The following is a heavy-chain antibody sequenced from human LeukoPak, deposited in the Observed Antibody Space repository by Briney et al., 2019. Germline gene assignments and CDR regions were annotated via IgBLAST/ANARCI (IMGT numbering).Heavy chain of an antibody. CDR3: ARDLYGIKSLGYYFDY. D-gene: IGHD2/OR15-2a*01. J-gene: IGHJ4*02. CDR1: GFTFSSYS. V-gene: IGHV3-64*01. Sequence: PGGSLRLSCAASGFTFSSYSMNWVRQAPGKGLEYVSAISSNGGSTYYANSVKGRFTISRDNSKNTLYLQMGSLRAEDMAVYYCARDLYGIKSLGYYFDYWGQGTLVTVSS. CDR2: ISSNGGST.